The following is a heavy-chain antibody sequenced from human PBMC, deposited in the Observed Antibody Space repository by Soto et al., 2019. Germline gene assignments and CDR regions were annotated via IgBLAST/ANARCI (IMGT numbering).Heavy chain of an antibody. CDR1: GGSISSGGYY. V-gene: IGHV4-31*03. CDR2: IYYSGST. Sequence: QVQLQESGPGLVKPSQTLSLTCTVSGGSISSGGYYWSWISQHPGKGLEWIGYIYYSGSTYYNPSLKSRVTISVDTSKNQFSLKLSSVTAADTAVYYCARDTITRSSGPINYYYYYGMDVWGQGTTVTVSS. CDR3: ARDTITRSSGPINYYYYYGMDV. J-gene: IGHJ6*02. D-gene: IGHD3-22*01.